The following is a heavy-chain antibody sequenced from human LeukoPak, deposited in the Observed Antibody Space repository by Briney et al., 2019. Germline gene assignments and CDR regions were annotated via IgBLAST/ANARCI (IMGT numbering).Heavy chain of an antibody. V-gene: IGHV3-53*01. Sequence: GGSLRLSCAASGFTVSSNYMSWVRQAPGKGLEWVSVIYSGGSTYYADSVKGRFTVSRDNSKNMLYLQMNSLSVEDTAVYYCAGDTSGYYYVDYWGQGTLVTVSS. D-gene: IGHD3-22*01. CDR1: GFTVSSNY. CDR3: AGDTSGYYYVDY. J-gene: IGHJ4*02. CDR2: IYSGGST.